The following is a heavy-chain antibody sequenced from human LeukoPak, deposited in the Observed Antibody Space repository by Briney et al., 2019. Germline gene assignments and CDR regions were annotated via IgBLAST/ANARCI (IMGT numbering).Heavy chain of an antibody. J-gene: IGHJ4*02. V-gene: IGHV1-46*02. D-gene: IGHD3-9*01. Sequence: GASVKVSCKASGGTFNSYAISWVRQAPGQGLEWLGIIKSSGDSTKYAQQFQGRVNMTMDMSTTTVYMELSSLRSEDTAVYYCARTNILTDRYYFDYWGQGSLVTVSS. CDR1: GGTFNSYA. CDR3: ARTNILTDRYYFDY. CDR2: IKSSGDST.